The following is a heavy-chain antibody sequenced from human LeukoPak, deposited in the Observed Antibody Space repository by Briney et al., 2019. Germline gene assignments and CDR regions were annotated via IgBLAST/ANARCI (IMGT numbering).Heavy chain of an antibody. Sequence: PGGSLRLSCAASGFTFSSYGMHWARQAPGKGLEWVAVIWYDGSNKYYADSVKGRFTISRDNSKNTLYLQMNSLRAEDTAVYYCARDGDSSGYPYYFDYWGQGTLVTVSS. CDR1: GFTFSSYG. CDR2: IWYDGSNK. CDR3: ARDGDSSGYPYYFDY. V-gene: IGHV3-33*01. D-gene: IGHD3-22*01. J-gene: IGHJ4*02.